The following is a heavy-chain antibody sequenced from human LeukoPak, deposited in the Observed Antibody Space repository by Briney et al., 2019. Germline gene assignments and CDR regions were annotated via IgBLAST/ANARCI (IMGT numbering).Heavy chain of an antibody. D-gene: IGHD1-26*01. CDR2: IKQDGSEK. J-gene: IGHJ4*02. CDR1: GFTFSSYW. CDR3: VRSGGYYIGFYFDY. V-gene: IGHV3-7*01. Sequence: PGGSLRLSCAASGFTFSSYWMSWVRQAPGKGLEWVANIKQDGSEKYYVDSVKGRFTISRDNAKNSLYLQMNSLRAEDTAVYYCVRSGGYYIGFYFDYWGQGTLVTVSS.